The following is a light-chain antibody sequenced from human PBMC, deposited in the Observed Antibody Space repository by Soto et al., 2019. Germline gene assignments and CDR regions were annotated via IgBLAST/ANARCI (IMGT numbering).Light chain of an antibody. CDR2: DAS. CDR3: QQRSNWPST. CDR1: QSVSSY. V-gene: IGKV3-11*01. J-gene: IGKJ4*01. Sequence: EIVLTQSPATLSLSPGERAALSCRASQSVSSYLAWYQQKPGQAPRLLIYDASNRATGIPARFSGSVSGTDFTLTISSLEPEDFAVYYCQQRSNWPSTFDGGTKVEIK.